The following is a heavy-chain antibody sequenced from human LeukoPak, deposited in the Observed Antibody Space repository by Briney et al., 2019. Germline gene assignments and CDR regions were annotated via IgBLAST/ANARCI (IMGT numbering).Heavy chain of an antibody. D-gene: IGHD3-10*01. Sequence: PSETLSLTCTVSGGSISSYYWSWIRQPPGKGLEWIGNIYYSGSTNYNPSLKSRVTISVDTSKNQFSLKLSSVTAADTAVYYCARVPLYYYGSGSYLGFFDYWGQGTLVTVSS. CDR2: IYYSGST. V-gene: IGHV4-59*01. CDR3: ARVPLYYYGSGSYLGFFDY. CDR1: GGSISSYY. J-gene: IGHJ4*02.